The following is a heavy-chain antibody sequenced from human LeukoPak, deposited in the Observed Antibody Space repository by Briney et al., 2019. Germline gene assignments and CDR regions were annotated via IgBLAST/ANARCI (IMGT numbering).Heavy chain of an antibody. J-gene: IGHJ6*02. CDR1: GGSISGHY. CDR3: ARFGVDYDMDV. D-gene: IGHD3-16*01. CDR2: IHYTGKP. Sequence: SETLSLTCSVSGGSISGHYWTWIRQPPGKGQEWIGQIHYTGKPDYNPSLKSRITISVDTSKNQVSLQVSSVTAADSAIYYCARFGVDYDMDVWGHGTTVTVFS. V-gene: IGHV4-59*11.